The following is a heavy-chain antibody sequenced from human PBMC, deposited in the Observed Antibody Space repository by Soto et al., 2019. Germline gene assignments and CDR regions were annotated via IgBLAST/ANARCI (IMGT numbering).Heavy chain of an antibody. J-gene: IGHJ4*02. Sequence: QVQLVQSGAEVKKPGSSVKVSCKASGATFSSYTISWVRQAPGQGLEWMGRIIPILGIANYAQKFQGRVTITADKSTCPAYMELSSLRSEDTAVYYCARSGQAYCGGDCYSPPDYWGQGTLVTVSS. CDR1: GATFSSYT. V-gene: IGHV1-69*02. CDR2: IIPILGIA. D-gene: IGHD2-21*02. CDR3: ARSGQAYCGGDCYSPPDY.